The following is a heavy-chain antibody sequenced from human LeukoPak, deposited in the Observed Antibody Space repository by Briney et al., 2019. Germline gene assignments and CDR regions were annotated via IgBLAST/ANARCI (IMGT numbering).Heavy chain of an antibody. D-gene: IGHD3-22*01. J-gene: IGHJ5*02. CDR3: ARDYYENRTYAFLVGVFDP. CDR2: ISAYNGNT. CDR1: GYTSTASG. Sequence: VASAKLSCKASGYTSTASGISWGRHAPGQGLEWMGWISAYNGNTYYAKKFQSRVTMTTDTSTNTAYMELRRLRSDDTAVYYCARDYYENRTYAFLVGVFDPWGQGTLVTFSS. V-gene: IGHV1-18*01.